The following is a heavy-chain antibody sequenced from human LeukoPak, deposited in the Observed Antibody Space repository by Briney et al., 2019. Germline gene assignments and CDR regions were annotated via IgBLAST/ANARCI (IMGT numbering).Heavy chain of an antibody. Sequence: ASVKVSCKASGYTFTSYGISWVRQAPGQGLEWMGWISAYNCNTNYAQKLQGRVTMTTDTSTSTDYMELRSMRSDDTAVYYCARDPSTHCSSTSCYTFFSYYYYGMDVWGQGTTVTVSS. J-gene: IGHJ6*02. CDR1: GYTFTSYG. D-gene: IGHD2-2*02. V-gene: IGHV1-18*01. CDR2: ISAYNCNT. CDR3: ARDPSTHCSSTSCYTFFSYYYYGMDV.